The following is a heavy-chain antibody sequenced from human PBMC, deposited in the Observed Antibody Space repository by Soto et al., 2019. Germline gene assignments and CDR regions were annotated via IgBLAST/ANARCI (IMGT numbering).Heavy chain of an antibody. D-gene: IGHD2-21*01. J-gene: IGHJ4*02. CDR1: GGSFSTTHR. V-gene: IGHV4-4*02. Sequence: QVQLQESGPEVVKPSGTLSLSCAVSGGSFSTTHRWTWVRQAPGKGLEWIGEVYDSGNTNYSPSLKSRVTISQDKSKTEFYLQLTSVTAADTAVYYCARVYVFVGLAFSFDYWGQGALVTVSA. CDR3: ARVYVFVGLAFSFDY. CDR2: VYDSGNT.